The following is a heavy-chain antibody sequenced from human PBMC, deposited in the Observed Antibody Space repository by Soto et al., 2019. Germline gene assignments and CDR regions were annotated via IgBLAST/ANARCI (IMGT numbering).Heavy chain of an antibody. CDR3: ARDLITRFQSVRVSAPQYSYYGMEV. J-gene: IGHJ6*04. V-gene: IGHV1-18*01. CDR2: ISPYNVDT. Sequence: QVSLVQSGPEVRKPGASVKVSCRTSGYTFISYGISWVRQAPGQGLEWLGRISPYNVDTKYANKFQGRLTMTADTSTKTAYREMTSLKSDATAVYYCARDLITRFQSVRVSAPQYSYYGMEVCGEGTTVTVAS. CDR1: GYTFISYG.